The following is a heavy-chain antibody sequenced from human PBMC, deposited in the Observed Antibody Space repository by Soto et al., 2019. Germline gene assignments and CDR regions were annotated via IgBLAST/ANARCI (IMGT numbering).Heavy chain of an antibody. V-gene: IGHV1-3*01. D-gene: IGHD2-2*01. CDR2: INAGNGNT. CDR3: ARHRNLYCSSTSCYLGDYYYYGMDV. J-gene: IGHJ6*02. Sequence: ASVKVSCKASGYTFTSYAMHWVRQAPGQRLEWMGWINAGNGNTKYSQKFQGRVTITRDTSASTAYMELSSLRSEDTAVYYCARHRNLYCSSTSCYLGDYYYYGMDVWGQGTTVTVSS. CDR1: GYTFTSYA.